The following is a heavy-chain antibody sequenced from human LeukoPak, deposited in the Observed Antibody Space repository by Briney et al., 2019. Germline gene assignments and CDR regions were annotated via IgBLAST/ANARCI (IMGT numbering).Heavy chain of an antibody. CDR1: GGSISSGGYY. CDR3: ARGDYGYYSGYYYGMDV. D-gene: IGHD4-17*01. Sequence: PSETLSLTCTVSGGSISSGGYYWSWIRQHPGKGLEWIGYIYYSGSAYYNPSLKSRVTLSVDTSKNQFSLKLSSVTAAGTAVYYCARGDYGYYSGYYYGMDVWGQGTTVTVS. J-gene: IGHJ6*02. CDR2: IYYSGSA. V-gene: IGHV4-31*03.